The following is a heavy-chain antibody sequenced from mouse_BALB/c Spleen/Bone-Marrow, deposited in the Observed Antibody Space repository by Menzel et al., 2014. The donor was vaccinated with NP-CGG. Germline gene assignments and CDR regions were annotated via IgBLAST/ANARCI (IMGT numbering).Heavy chain of an antibody. V-gene: IGHV2-9*02. Sequence: VKLVESGPGLVAPSQGLSITCTVSGFSLTSYGVHWVRQPPGRGLEWLGVIWAGGSTNYNSALMSRLSISKDNSKSQVFLKMNSLQTDDTAMYYCARSTMITEGFAYWGQGTLVTVSA. CDR2: IWAGGST. CDR3: ARSTMITEGFAY. D-gene: IGHD2-4*01. J-gene: IGHJ3*01. CDR1: GFSLTSYG.